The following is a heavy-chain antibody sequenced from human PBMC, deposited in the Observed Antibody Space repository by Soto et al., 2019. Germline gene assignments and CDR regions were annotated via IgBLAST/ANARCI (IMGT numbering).Heavy chain of an antibody. CDR3: ARGTYYADHDLPHDY. CDR1: GGSFSGYY. D-gene: IGHD4-17*01. V-gene: IGHV4-34*01. Sequence: SETLSLTCAVYGGSFSGYYWSWIRQPPGKGLEWIGEINHSGNTNHNPSLRSRITILVDTSKNQISLKVSSVTAADTAIYYCARGTYYADHDLPHDYWGQGTLVTVSS. J-gene: IGHJ4*02. CDR2: INHSGNT.